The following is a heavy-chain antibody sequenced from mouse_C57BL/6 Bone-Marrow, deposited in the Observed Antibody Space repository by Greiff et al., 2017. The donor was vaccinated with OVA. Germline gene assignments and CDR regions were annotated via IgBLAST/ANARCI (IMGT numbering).Heavy chain of an antibody. CDR1: GFNIKDDY. CDR3: TRGVYYSNSCALDY. J-gene: IGHJ4*01. CDR2: IDPENGDT. Sequence: EVKLVESGAELVRPGASVKLSCTASGFNIKDDYMHWVKQRPEQGLEWIGWIDPENGDTEYASKFQGKATITADTSSNTAYLQLSSLTSEDTAVYYCTRGVYYSNSCALDYWGQGTSVTVSS. D-gene: IGHD2-5*01. V-gene: IGHV14-4*01.